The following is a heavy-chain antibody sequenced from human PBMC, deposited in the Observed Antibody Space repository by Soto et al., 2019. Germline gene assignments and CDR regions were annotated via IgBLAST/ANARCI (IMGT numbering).Heavy chain of an antibody. CDR1: GYSFTSHY. CDR3: ARDINTVRFYDTSGFLNWFDP. J-gene: IGHJ5*02. Sequence: SVKVTCKDIGYSFTSHYMHWVRQATGQGLEWLGIINPSGVGTSYAQKFQGRVTMTSDTSTSTVYMELSSLRSEDTAVYYCARDINTVRFYDTSGFLNWFDPWGQGTLVTVSS. CDR2: INPSGVGT. V-gene: IGHV1-46*03. D-gene: IGHD3-22*01.